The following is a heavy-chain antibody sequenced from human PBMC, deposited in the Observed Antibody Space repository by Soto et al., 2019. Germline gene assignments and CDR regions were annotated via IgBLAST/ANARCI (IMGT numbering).Heavy chain of an antibody. J-gene: IGHJ1*01. V-gene: IGHV2-5*02. Sequence: QITLKESGTPLVKPTQTLTLTCTFSGFSLTTNGVGVGWIRQPPGKALEWLALIYWDDDKRYSPSLKRRLTITKDSSKNQVVLTMTNMDPVDTATYYCATKLVDFWGQGTLVTVSS. CDR2: IYWDDDK. CDR1: GFSLTTNGVG. D-gene: IGHD6-6*01. CDR3: ATKLVDF.